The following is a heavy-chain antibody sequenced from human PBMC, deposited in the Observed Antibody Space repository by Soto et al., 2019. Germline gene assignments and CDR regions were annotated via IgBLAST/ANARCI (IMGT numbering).Heavy chain of an antibody. CDR2: IRFDGSNK. D-gene: IGHD2-21*02. V-gene: IGHV3-33*01. CDR1: KSIFTGYG. CDR3: ARDLHAYCGGDCYPRFDY. J-gene: IGHJ4*02. Sequence: GGSLRLSCAASKSIFTGYGMHWVRQTPGKGLEWVAVIRFDGSNKYYADSVKGRFTISRDNSKNTLYLQMNSLSAEDTAVYYCARDLHAYCGGDCYPRFDYWGQGTLVTVSS.